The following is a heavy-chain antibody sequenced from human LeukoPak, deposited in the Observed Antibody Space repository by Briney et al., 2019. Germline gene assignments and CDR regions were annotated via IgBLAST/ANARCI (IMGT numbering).Heavy chain of an antibody. CDR3: ATYRQVLLPFES. CDR2: IFPSGGEI. V-gene: IGHV3-23*01. D-gene: IGHD2-8*02. J-gene: IGHJ4*02. Sequence: GGSLRLSCEASGLSFGDYTMHWVRQAPGKGLEWVSSIFPSGGEIHYADSVRGRFTISRDNSKSTLSLQMNSLRAEDTAIYYCATYRQVLLPFESWGQGTLVTVSS. CDR1: GLSFGDYT.